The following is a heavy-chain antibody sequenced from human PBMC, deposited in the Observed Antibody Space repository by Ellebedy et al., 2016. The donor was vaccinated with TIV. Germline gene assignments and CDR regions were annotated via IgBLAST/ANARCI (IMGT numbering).Heavy chain of an antibody. CDR3: AKDRTPGDGYWVFDF. V-gene: IGHV3-23*01. CDR1: GFTFSNYA. D-gene: IGHD5-18*01. Sequence: GESLKISCAASGFTFSNYAMSWVRQAPGKGLEWVSSITESGGNTYYADSVKGRFTISRDNSKSTLDLQMSSLRAEDTAVYYCAKDRTPGDGYWVFDFWGQGTLVTVST. J-gene: IGHJ4*02. CDR2: ITESGGNT.